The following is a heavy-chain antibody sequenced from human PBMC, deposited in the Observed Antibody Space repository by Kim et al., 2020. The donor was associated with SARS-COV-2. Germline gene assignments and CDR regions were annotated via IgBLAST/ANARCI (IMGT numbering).Heavy chain of an antibody. D-gene: IGHD3-9*01. CDR3: ARSDILTGSNFDY. J-gene: IGHJ4*02. V-gene: IGHV1-69*02. Sequence: YAQKFQGRVTITADKSTSTAYMELSSLRSEDTAVYYCARSDILTGSNFDYWGQGTLVTVSS.